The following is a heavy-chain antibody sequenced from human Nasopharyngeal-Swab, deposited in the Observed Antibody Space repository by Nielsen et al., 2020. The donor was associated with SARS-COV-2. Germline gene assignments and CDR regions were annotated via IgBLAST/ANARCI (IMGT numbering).Heavy chain of an antibody. J-gene: IGHJ3*02. CDR1: GFTFSSYV. CDR3: ANLIFGDAFDI. Sequence: SCAASGFTFSSYVMHWVRQAPGKGLDWVAVISYDGSNKYYADSVKGRFTISRDNSKNTLYLQMNSLRAEDTAVYYCANLIFGDAFDIWGQGTMVTVSS. V-gene: IGHV3-30*18. CDR2: ISYDGSNK. D-gene: IGHD3-3*01.